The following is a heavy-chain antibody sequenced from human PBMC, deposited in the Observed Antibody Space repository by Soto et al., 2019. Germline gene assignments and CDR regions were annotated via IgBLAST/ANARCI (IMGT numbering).Heavy chain of an antibody. CDR1: GGSISSSSYY. CDR3: ARQRKLERTLDY. Sequence: SETLSLTCTVSGGSISSSSYYWGWIRQPPGKGLEWIGSIYYSGSTYYNPSLKSRVTISVDTSKNQFSLKLSSVTAADTAVYYCARQRKLERTLDYWGQGTLVTVSS. CDR2: IYYSGST. D-gene: IGHD1-1*01. V-gene: IGHV4-39*01. J-gene: IGHJ4*02.